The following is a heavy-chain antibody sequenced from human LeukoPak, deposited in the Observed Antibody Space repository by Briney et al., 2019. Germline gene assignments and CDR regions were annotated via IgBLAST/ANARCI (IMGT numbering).Heavy chain of an antibody. V-gene: IGHV1-2*02. CDR2: INPHSGNT. CDR3: ARDFSISWSNWFDP. Sequence: ASVKLSCKSSGYTFSAYYMHWVRQAPGQGLEGMGWINPHSGNTNNAKKFQGRVTMTRDTSIRTASMELSRLRSDDTAVYYCARDFSISWSNWFDPWGQGTLVTVSS. D-gene: IGHD6-13*01. CDR1: GYTFSAYY. J-gene: IGHJ5*02.